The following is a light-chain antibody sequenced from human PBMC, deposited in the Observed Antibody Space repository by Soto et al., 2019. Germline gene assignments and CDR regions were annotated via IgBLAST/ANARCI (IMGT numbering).Light chain of an antibody. Sequence: EIVMTQSPATLSVSPGERATLSCRASQSVSSNLAWYQQKPGQAPRLLIYGASTRATGIPARFSGSGSGKEFTLTISSLQFEDLDFYDCPHYNNWPLTFGGGTKVEIK. V-gene: IGKV3-15*01. CDR2: GAS. CDR1: QSVSSN. CDR3: PHYNNWPLT. J-gene: IGKJ4*01.